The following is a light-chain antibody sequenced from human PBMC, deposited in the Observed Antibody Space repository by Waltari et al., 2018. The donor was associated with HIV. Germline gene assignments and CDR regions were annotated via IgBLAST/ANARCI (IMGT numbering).Light chain of an antibody. CDR2: RDS. Sequence: DLAQPPSLSVSPGQTARITCSGDALPRQYTHWYQQRPGQAPLLVIYRDSQRPSVIPELFSGSISGTVVTLTISGVQAEDEADYYCHSTDDTGTAVFGGGTKLTVL. CDR1: ALPRQY. J-gene: IGLJ3*02. V-gene: IGLV3-25*03. CDR3: HSTDDTGTAV.